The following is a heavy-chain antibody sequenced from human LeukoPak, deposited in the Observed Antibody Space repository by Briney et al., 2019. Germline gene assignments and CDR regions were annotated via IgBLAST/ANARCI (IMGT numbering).Heavy chain of an antibody. CDR2: IWYDGSNK. Sequence: GRSLRLSCAASGFTFNSYGMHWVRQAPGKGLEWVAVIWYDGSNKYYADSVKGRFTISRDNSKNTLYLQMNSLRAEDTAVYYCARSWSGFGELLSYFDYWGQGTLVTVSS. D-gene: IGHD3-10*01. V-gene: IGHV3-33*01. CDR3: ARSWSGFGELLSYFDY. CDR1: GFTFNSYG. J-gene: IGHJ4*02.